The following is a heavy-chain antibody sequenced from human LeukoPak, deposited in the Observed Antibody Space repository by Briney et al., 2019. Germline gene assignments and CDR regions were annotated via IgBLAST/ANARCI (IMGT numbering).Heavy chain of an antibody. CDR2: IKQDGSEK. CDR3: AKGIYDSSGYYYYFDY. V-gene: IGHV3-7*03. J-gene: IGHJ4*02. CDR1: GFTFSSYW. Sequence: PGGSLRLSCAASGFTFSSYWMSWVRQAPGKGLEWVANIKQDGSEKYYVDSVKGRFTISRDNSKNTLYLQMNSLRAEDTAVYYCAKGIYDSSGYYYYFDYWGQGTLVTVSS. D-gene: IGHD3-22*01.